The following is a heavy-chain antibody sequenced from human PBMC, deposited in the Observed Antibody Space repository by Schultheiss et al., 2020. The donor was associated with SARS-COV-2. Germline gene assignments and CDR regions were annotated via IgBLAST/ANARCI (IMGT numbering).Heavy chain of an antibody. CDR3: ARGQRSWYFCYFDY. V-gene: IGHV4-34*01. D-gene: IGHD6-13*01. CDR1: GGSFSGYY. Sequence: SETLSLTCAVYGGSFSGYYWSWIRQPPGKGLEWIGEINHSGSTNYNPSLKSRVTISVDTSKNQFSLKLSSVTAADTAVYYCARGQRSWYFCYFDYWGQGTLVTVSS. CDR2: INHSGST. J-gene: IGHJ4*02.